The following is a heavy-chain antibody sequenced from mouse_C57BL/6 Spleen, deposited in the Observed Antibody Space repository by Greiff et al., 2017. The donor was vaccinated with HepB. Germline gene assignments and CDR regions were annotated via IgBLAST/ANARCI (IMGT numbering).Heavy chain of an antibody. J-gene: IGHJ3*01. D-gene: IGHD2-3*01. V-gene: IGHV5-6*01. CDR1: GFTFSSYG. CDR2: ISSGGSYT. CDR3: ARQGFYDGGAY. Sequence: DVQLVESGGDLVKPGGSLKLSCAASGFTFSSYGMSWVRQTPDKRLEWVATISSGGSYTYYPDSVKGRFTISRDNAKNTLYLQMSSLKSEDTAMYYCARQGFYDGGAYWGQGTLVTVSA.